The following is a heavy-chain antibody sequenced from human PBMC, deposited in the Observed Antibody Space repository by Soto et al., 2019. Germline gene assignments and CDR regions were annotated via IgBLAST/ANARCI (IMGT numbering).Heavy chain of an antibody. CDR2: IGTAGDT. V-gene: IGHV3-13*01. J-gene: IGHJ6*02. Sequence: GGSLRLSCAASGFTFSSYDMHWVRQATGKGLEWVSAIGTAGDTYYPGSVKGRFTISRENAKNSLYLQMNSLRAEDTAVYYCARAYPKPFYYYYGMDVWGQGTTVTVSS. CDR3: ARAYPKPFYYYYGMDV. CDR1: GFTFSSYD.